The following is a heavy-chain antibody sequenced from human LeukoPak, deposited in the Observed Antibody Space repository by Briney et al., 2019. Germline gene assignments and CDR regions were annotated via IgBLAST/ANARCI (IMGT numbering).Heavy chain of an antibody. D-gene: IGHD3-3*01. CDR2: IWYDGSNE. V-gene: IGHV3-33*06. CDR1: GFTFRSSG. Sequence: PGRSLRLSCVASGFTFRSSGMHWVRQAPGKGLQGVAVIWYDGSNEYYADSVKGRFTISRDNSKNTLYLQMNSLRAEDTAVCLCAKSFGDYYYYMDVWGKGTTVTVSS. J-gene: IGHJ6*03. CDR3: AKSFGDYYYYMDV.